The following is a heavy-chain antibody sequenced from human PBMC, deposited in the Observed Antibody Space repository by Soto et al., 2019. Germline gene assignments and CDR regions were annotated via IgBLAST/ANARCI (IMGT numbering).Heavy chain of an antibody. CDR1: GGSISSSSYY. J-gene: IGHJ2*01. CDR2: IYYSGST. V-gene: IGHV4-39*01. D-gene: IGHD3-9*01. CDR3: ASSQADYYDILTGYYLNWYFDL. Sequence: SETLSLTCTVSGGSISSSSYYWGWIRQPPGKGLEWIGSIYYSGSTYYNPSLKSRVTISVDTSKNQFSLKLSSVTAADTAVYYCASSQADYYDILTGYYLNWYFDLWGRGTLVTVSS.